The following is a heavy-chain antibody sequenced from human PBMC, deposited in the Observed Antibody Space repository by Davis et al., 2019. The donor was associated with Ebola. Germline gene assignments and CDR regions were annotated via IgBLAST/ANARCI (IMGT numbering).Heavy chain of an antibody. CDR1: GFTFSSYG. Sequence: PGGSLRLSCAASGFTFSSYGMHWVRQAPGKGLEWVAFIRYDGSNKYYADSVKGRFTISRDNSKNTLYLQMNSLRAEDTAVYYCARAPGYYGGYYYGMDVWGQGTTVTVSS. CDR2: IRYDGSNK. J-gene: IGHJ6*02. V-gene: IGHV3-30*02. D-gene: IGHD3-22*01. CDR3: ARAPGYYGGYYYGMDV.